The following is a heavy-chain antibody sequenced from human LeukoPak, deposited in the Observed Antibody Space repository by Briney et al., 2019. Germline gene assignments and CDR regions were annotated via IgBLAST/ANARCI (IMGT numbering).Heavy chain of an antibody. CDR2: ISGSGGST. CDR1: GFTFSSYA. V-gene: IGHV3-23*01. Sequence: GGSLRLSCAASGFTFSSYAMGWVRQAPGKGLEWVSAISGSGGSTYYADSVKGRFTISRDNSKNTLYLQMNSLRAEDTAVYYCAKDRGDYVWGSYRPFDYWGQGTLVTVSS. J-gene: IGHJ4*02. D-gene: IGHD3-16*02. CDR3: AKDRGDYVWGSYRPFDY.